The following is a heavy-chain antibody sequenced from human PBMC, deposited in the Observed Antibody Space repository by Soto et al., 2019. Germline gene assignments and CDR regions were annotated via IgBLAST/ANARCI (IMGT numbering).Heavy chain of an antibody. J-gene: IGHJ6*02. D-gene: IGHD2-2*01. Sequence: QVQLVESGGGVVQPGRSLRLSCAASGFTFSSYGMHWVRQAPGKGLEWVAVIWYDGSNKYYADSVKGRFTISRDNSKNTLYMQMNSLRAEDTAVYYCARDCSISTSGMRPVCYYYYGMDVWGQGTTVTVSS. CDR1: GFTFSSYG. CDR3: ARDCSISTSGMRPVCYYYYGMDV. V-gene: IGHV3-33*01. CDR2: IWYDGSNK.